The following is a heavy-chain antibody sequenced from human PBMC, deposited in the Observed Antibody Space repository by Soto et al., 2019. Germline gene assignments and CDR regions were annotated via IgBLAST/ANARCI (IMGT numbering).Heavy chain of an antibody. CDR2: IYYSGST. D-gene: IGHD3-10*01. J-gene: IGHJ4*02. CDR3: ARMREYGSGSYPYYFDY. CDR1: GGSISSYY. V-gene: IGHV4-59*01. Sequence: QVQLQESGPGLVKPSETLSLTCTVSGGSISSYYWSWIRQPPGKGLEWIGYIYYSGSTNYNPSLKSRVTISVDTSKNQFSLKLSSVTAADTAVYYCARMREYGSGSYPYYFDYWGQGTLVTVSS.